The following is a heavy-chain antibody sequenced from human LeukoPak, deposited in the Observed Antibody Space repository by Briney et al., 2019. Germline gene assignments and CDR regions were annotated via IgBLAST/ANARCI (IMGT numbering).Heavy chain of an antibody. J-gene: IGHJ5*02. CDR1: GFTFDDYA. D-gene: IGHD6-13*01. CDR2: ISWNSGSI. CDR3: AETRSSTANWFDP. V-gene: IGHV3-9*01. Sequence: GGSLRLSCAASGFTFDDYAMHWVRQAPGKGLEWVSGISWNSGSIGYADSVKGRFTISRDNAKNSLYLQMNSLRAEDTALYYCAETRSSTANWFDPWGQGTLVTVSS.